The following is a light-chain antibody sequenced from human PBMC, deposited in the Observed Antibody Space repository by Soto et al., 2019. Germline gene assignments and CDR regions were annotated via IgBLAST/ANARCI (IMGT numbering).Light chain of an antibody. Sequence: QSVLAQPPSVSAAPGQNVTISCSGSSSNIGNNYVSWYQQLPGTAPKLLIYDNNKRPSGIPDRFSGSKSGTSATLGITGLHTGDEANNDCGIWDSSRSSFYVFVTGTKFTVL. V-gene: IGLV1-51*01. CDR1: SSNIGNNY. CDR3: GIWDSSRSSFYV. CDR2: DNN. J-gene: IGLJ1*01.